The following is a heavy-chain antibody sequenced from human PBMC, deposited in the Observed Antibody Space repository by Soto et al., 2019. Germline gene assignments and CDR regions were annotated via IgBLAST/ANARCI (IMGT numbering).Heavy chain of an antibody. CDR3: ARAGYIFNYGMDV. J-gene: IGHJ6*02. CDR2: IGTAGDP. V-gene: IGHV3-13*05. Sequence: EVQLVASGGGLVQPGGSLRLSCAASGFTFSSYDMHWVRQATGKGLEWVSAIGTAGDPYYPGSVKGRFIISRENAKNSLYLQMNSLRAGDTAVYYCARAGYIFNYGMDVWGQGTTVTVSS. D-gene: IGHD3-3*02. CDR1: GFTFSSYD.